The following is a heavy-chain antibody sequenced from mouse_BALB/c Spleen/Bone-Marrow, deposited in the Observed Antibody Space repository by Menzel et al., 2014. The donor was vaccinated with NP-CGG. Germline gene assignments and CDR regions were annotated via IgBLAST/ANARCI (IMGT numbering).Heavy chain of an antibody. V-gene: IGHV14-3*02. CDR2: IDPASGDT. CDR1: GFKFKDTH. D-gene: IGHD1-1*01. Sequence: EVKLVESGAELVKPGASVKLSCTASGFKFKDTHMHWVKQRPEQGLEWIGRIDPASGDTKYDPKFQGKAAITGDTSSNTAYRQLSSLTSEDTAVYSGSRDYGGTAWFAYWGKGTLVTVSA. J-gene: IGHJ3*01. CDR3: SRDYGGTAWFAY.